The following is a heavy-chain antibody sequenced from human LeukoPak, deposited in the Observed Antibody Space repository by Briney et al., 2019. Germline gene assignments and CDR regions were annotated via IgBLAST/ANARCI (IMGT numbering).Heavy chain of an antibody. CDR3: ARVESLGYCSSTSCYTVGWFDP. CDR1: GGSISSYY. D-gene: IGHD2-2*02. V-gene: IGHV4-59*01. CDR2: IYYSGST. Sequence: SETLSLTCTVSGGSISSYYRSWIRQPPGKGLEWIGYIYYSGSTNYNPSLKSRVTISVDTSKNQFSLKLSSVTAADTAVYYCARVESLGYCSSTSCYTVGWFDPWGQGTLVTVSS. J-gene: IGHJ5*02.